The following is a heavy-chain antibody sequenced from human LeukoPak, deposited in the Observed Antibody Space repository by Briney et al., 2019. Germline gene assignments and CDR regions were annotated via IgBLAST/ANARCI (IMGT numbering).Heavy chain of an antibody. Sequence: ASVKVSCKASGGTFSSYAISWVRQAPGQGLEWMGRIIPILGIANYAQKFQGRVTITADKSTSTAYMELSSLRSEDTAVHYCASDDSSGYYWGQGTLVTVSS. CDR1: GGTFSSYA. CDR3: ASDDSSGYY. CDR2: IIPILGIA. J-gene: IGHJ4*02. D-gene: IGHD3-22*01. V-gene: IGHV1-69*04.